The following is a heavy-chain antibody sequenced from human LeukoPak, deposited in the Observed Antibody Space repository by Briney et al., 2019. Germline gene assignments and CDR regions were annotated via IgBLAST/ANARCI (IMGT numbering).Heavy chain of an antibody. Sequence: SVKVSCKASGGTFSSCAISWVRQAPGQGLEWMGGIIPIFGTANYAQKFQGRVTITADESTSTAYMELSSLRSEDTAVYYCARPGIAAAGTVSFDYWGQGTLVTVSS. D-gene: IGHD6-13*01. CDR3: ARPGIAAAGTVSFDY. CDR1: GGTFSSCA. J-gene: IGHJ4*02. CDR2: IIPIFGTA. V-gene: IGHV1-69*01.